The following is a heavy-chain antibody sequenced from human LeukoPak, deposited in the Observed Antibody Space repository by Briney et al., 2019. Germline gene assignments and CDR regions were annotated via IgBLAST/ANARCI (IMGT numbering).Heavy chain of an antibody. J-gene: IGHJ6*03. V-gene: IGHV3-23*01. CDR2: ISGGADST. CDR1: GFTFSYYA. Sequence: PGGSLRLSCAASGFTFSYYAMSWVRQAPGKGLEWVSVISGGADSTYYADSVKGRFTISRDNAKNSLYLQMNSLRAEDTAVYYCARSFGDWNYYYYMDVWGKGTTVTVSS. CDR3: ARSFGDWNYYYYMDV. D-gene: IGHD1-1*01.